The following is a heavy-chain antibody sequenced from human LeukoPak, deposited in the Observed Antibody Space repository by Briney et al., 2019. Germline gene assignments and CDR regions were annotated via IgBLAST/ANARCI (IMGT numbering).Heavy chain of an antibody. J-gene: IGHJ4*02. CDR1: GGSISSYY. CDR3: ARGSSGWYTPRFDY. D-gene: IGHD6-19*01. V-gene: IGHV4-4*07. Sequence: PSETLSLTCTVSGGSISSYYWSWIRQPAGKGLEWIGRIYTSGSTDYNPSLKSRVTMSVDTSKNQFSLKLSSVTAADTAVYYCARGSSGWYTPRFDYWGQGTLVTVSS. CDR2: IYTSGST.